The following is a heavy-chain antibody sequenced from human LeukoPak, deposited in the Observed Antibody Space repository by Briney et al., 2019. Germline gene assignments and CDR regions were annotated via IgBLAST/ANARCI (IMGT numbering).Heavy chain of an antibody. J-gene: IGHJ4*02. CDR2: IYYSGST. D-gene: IGHD5-24*01. V-gene: IGHV4-39*01. CDR3: ARASVEMATILFDY. Sequence: SETLSLTCTVSGGSISSSSYYWGWIRQPPGKGLEWIGSIYYSGSTYYNPSLKSRVTISVDTSKNQFSLKLSSVTAADTAVYYCARASVEMATILFDYWGQGTLVTVSS. CDR1: GGSISSSSYY.